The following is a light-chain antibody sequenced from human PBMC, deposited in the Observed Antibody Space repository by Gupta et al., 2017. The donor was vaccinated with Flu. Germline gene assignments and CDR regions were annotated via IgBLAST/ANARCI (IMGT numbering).Light chain of an antibody. J-gene: IGLJ1*01. CDR2: ANF. CDR3: QSFDSSLNIYV. CDR1: SSNIGAGYE. Sequence: QSVLSQPHSVSGAPGPRVTISCTGSSSNIGAGYEVHWYQQLPGTAPKLLIYANFDRPSGVPDRFSGSKSGISASLAITGLQAEDEADYYCQSFDSSLNIYVFGTGTNVTVL. V-gene: IGLV1-40*01.